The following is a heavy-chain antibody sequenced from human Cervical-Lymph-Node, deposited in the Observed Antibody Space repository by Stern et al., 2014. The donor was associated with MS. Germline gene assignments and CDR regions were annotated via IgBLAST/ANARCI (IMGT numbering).Heavy chain of an antibody. V-gene: IGHV1-2*02. Sequence: QVQLVESGAEARAPGASMKVSCKASGYIFTDYYLHWVRQAPGQGLECLGWIHPNSGGTNYAQNFQGRVTMTRDTSISTAYMELRWLGSADTAVYYCARGSGTAYDLRGDYWGQGTLVTVSS. D-gene: IGHD3-3*01. CDR2: IHPNSGGT. CDR1: GYIFTDYY. CDR3: ARGSGTAYDLRGDY. J-gene: IGHJ4*01.